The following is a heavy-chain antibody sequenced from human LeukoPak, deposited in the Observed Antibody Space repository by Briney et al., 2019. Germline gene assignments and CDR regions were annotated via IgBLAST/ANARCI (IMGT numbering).Heavy chain of an antibody. J-gene: IGHJ3*02. CDR3: ARQGSGYYYVSRQDAFDI. D-gene: IGHD3-22*01. V-gene: IGHV5-51*01. CDR2: IYPGDSDT. CDR1: GFTFTSYW. Sequence: GGSLRLSCAASGFTFTSYWIGWVCQMPGKGLEWMGIIYPGDSDTRYSPSFQGQVTISADKSISTAYLQWSSLKASDTAMYYCARQGSGYYYVSRQDAFDIWGQGTMVTVSS.